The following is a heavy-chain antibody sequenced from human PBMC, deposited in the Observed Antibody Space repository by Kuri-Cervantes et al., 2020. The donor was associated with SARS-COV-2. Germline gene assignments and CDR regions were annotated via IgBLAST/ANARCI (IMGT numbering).Heavy chain of an antibody. D-gene: IGHD3-9*01. CDR3: ARETFLTRGPMPAPLLDY. J-gene: IGHJ4*02. V-gene: IGHV1-18*01. CDR2: ISAYNGNT. CDR1: GYTLTELS. Sequence: ASVKVSCKVSGYTLTELSMHWVRQAPGKGLEWMGWISAYNGNTNYAQKLQGRVTMTTDTSTSTAYMELRSLRSDDTAVYYCARETFLTRGPMPAPLLDYWGQGTLVTVSS.